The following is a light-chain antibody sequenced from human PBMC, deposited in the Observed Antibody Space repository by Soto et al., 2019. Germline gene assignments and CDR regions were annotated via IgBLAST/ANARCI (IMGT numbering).Light chain of an antibody. V-gene: IGKV1-9*01. CDR2: AAS. Sequence: GESFTIPCRASQVISTSLAWYQVKPGKAPKLLIYAASTLESGVPSRFSATVSGTEFSLTITSLQPEDFATYYCQQLFDSPITFGQGTRLEIK. CDR3: QQLFDSPIT. CDR1: QVISTS. J-gene: IGKJ5*01.